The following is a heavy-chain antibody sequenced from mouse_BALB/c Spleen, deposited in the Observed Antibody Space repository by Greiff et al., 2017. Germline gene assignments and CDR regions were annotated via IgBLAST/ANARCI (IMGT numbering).Heavy chain of an antibody. D-gene: IGHD2-14*01. V-gene: IGHV5-12-1*01. CDR1: GFAFSSYD. CDR2: ISSGGGST. CDR3: ARAYYRYDEYAMDY. Sequence: EVQLVESGGGLVKPGGSLKLSCAASGFAFSSYDMSWVRQTPEKRLEWVAYISSGGGSTYYPDTVKGRFPISRDNPKNTLFLQMTSLRSEDTAMYYCARAYYRYDEYAMDYWGQGTSVTVSA. J-gene: IGHJ4*01.